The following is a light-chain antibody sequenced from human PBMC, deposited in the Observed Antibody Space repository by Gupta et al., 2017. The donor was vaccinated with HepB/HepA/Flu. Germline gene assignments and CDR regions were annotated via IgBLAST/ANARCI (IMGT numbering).Light chain of an antibody. CDR3: QQYHNWPLT. V-gene: IGKV3-15*01. Sequence: EIVMTQSPASLSVSPGERATLSCRASQSISSNLAWYQQKPGQAPRLLIYGESSRAAGLPARFSGSGSGAEFTLTISSLQSEDFAVYYCQQYHNWPLTFGGGTXVEIK. J-gene: IGKJ4*01. CDR2: GES. CDR1: QSISSN.